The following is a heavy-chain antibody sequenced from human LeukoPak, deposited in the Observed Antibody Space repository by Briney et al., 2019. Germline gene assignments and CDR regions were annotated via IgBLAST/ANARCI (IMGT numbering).Heavy chain of an antibody. J-gene: IGHJ5*01. Sequence: PGGSLRLSCAASGFTFRSYAMNWVRQAPGKGLEWVSSLSDSGGSTYYADPVKGRFTISRDNPKNTLYLQMDSLRAEDTAIYYCAKALDGTNLLFHSWGQGTPVTVSS. CDR3: AKALDGTNLLFHS. D-gene: IGHD1-7*01. CDR2: LSDSGGST. V-gene: IGHV3-23*01. CDR1: GFTFRSYA.